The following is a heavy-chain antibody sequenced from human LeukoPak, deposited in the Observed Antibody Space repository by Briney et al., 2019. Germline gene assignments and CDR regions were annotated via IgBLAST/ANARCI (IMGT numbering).Heavy chain of an antibody. CDR3: AALRRGKYGMDV. Sequence: PGGSLRLSCAASGFTFSSYSMNWVRQAPGKGLEWVSSISSSSSYIYYADSVKGRFTISRDNAKNSLYLQMNSLRAEDTAVYYCAALRRGKYGMDVWGQGTTVTVPS. J-gene: IGHJ6*02. D-gene: IGHD3-16*01. V-gene: IGHV3-21*01. CDR2: ISSSSSYI. CDR1: GFTFSSYS.